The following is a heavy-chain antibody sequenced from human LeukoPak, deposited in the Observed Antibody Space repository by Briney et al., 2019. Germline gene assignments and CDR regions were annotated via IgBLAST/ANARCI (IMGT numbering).Heavy chain of an antibody. CDR3: ARGQYHLLYWYFDL. D-gene: IGHD2-2*01. J-gene: IGHJ2*01. CDR1: GGSISSYY. CDR2: IYSSGST. Sequence: PSETLSLTCTVSGGSISSYYWSWIRQPAGKGLEGIGRIYSSGSTNYNPSLKSRVTISVDTSKNQFSLKLSSVTAADTAVYYCARGQYHLLYWYFDLWGRGTLVTVSS. V-gene: IGHV4-4*07.